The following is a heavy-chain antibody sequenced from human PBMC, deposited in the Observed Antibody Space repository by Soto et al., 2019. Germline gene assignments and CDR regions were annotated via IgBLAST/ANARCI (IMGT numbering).Heavy chain of an antibody. J-gene: IGHJ4*02. D-gene: IGHD6-19*01. Sequence: PGGSLRLSCVASGFSLANYPMNWVRQTPGKGLEWISYSSPRGDTIYYADSVEGRFTISRDNARNSLSLHMSSLRDEDSALYYCAKGPHINVGWPYYFESWGQGVPVTVSS. CDR2: SSPRGDTI. V-gene: IGHV3-48*02. CDR1: GFSLANYP. CDR3: AKGPHINVGWPYYFES.